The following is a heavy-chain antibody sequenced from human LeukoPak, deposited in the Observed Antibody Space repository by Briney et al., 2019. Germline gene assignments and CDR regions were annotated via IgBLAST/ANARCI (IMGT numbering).Heavy chain of an antibody. D-gene: IGHD3-10*01. J-gene: IGHJ4*02. Sequence: VASVKVSCKATGYTFTGYDINWVRQATGQELEWMGWMNPNSGNTGYAQKFQGRVTMTRNTSISTAYMELSSLRSEDTAVYYCARMKVSRGVIRNFDYWGQGTLVTVSS. CDR3: ARMKVSRGVIRNFDY. CDR1: GYTFTGYD. V-gene: IGHV1-8*01. CDR2: MNPNSGNT.